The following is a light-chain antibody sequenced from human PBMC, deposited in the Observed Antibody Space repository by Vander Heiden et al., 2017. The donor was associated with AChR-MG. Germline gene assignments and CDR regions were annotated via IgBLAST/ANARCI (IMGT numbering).Light chain of an antibody. CDR3: QSYDVSLSAAV. V-gene: IGLV1-40*02. CDR2: GNS. J-gene: IGLJ2*01. CDR1: SPNIGAAYD. Sequence: QSVLTQPPSVSAAPGQRVTIPCTGTSPNIGAAYDVHWYQHLPGTAPKLLIYGNSNRPSGVPDRFSASKSDTSASLAVTGLHPDDEAVYYCQSYDVSLSAAVFGGGTKLTVL.